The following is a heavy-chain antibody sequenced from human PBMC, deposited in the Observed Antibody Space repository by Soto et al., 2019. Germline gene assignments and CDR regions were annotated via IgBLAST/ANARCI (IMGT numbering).Heavy chain of an antibody. J-gene: IGHJ4*02. CDR2: IYHTGNT. CDR3: ARRLSSQLVGVDHYYFDY. V-gene: IGHV4-39*01. D-gene: IGHD6-6*01. CDR1: GGSISTSISSSNYY. Sequence: QLQLQESGPGLVEPSETLSLTCTVSGGSISTSISSSNYYWGWIRQSPGKGLEWIGSIYHTGNTYYNPSLASRVTISVDTSKNQFSLKLRSVTAADTAVYYCARRLSSQLVGVDHYYFDYWGQGTLVTVAS.